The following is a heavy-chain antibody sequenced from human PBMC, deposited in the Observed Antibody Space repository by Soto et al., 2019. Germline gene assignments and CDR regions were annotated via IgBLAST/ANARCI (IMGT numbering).Heavy chain of an antibody. D-gene: IGHD3-16*01. Sequence: GGSLRLSCAASGFTFCDYYLSWIRQAPGKGLEWVSYISSSSSYTNYADSVKGRFTISRDNAKNSLYLQMNSLRAEDTAVYYCARSRGGYFDYWGQGTLVTVS. CDR2: ISSSSSYT. J-gene: IGHJ4*02. V-gene: IGHV3-11*03. CDR3: ARSRGGYFDY. CDR1: GFTFCDYY.